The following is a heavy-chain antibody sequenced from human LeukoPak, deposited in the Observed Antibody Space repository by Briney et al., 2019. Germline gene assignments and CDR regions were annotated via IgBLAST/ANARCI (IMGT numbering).Heavy chain of an antibody. CDR3: ARAGDLGYCSSTSCYGVFAFDI. Sequence: GGSLRLSCAASGFTFSSYGMHWVRQAPAKGLEWVAVIWYDGSNKYYADSVKGRFTISRDNSKNTLYLQMNSLRAEDTAVYYCARAGDLGYCSSTSCYGVFAFDIWGQGTMVTVSS. V-gene: IGHV3-33*01. D-gene: IGHD2-2*01. CDR2: IWYDGSNK. CDR1: GFTFSSYG. J-gene: IGHJ3*02.